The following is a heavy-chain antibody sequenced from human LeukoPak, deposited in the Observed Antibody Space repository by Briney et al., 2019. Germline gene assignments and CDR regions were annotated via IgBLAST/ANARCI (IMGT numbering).Heavy chain of an antibody. V-gene: IGHV3-30*04. J-gene: IGHJ4*02. CDR2: ISFDGSDK. D-gene: IGHD3-16*01. CDR1: GLTFSSYA. Sequence: GGSLRLSCAASGLTFSSYAMHWVRQAPGKGLEWVAVISFDGSDKYYADSVKGRFTVSRDNSNNMLYLQMNSLSTEDTAVFYCARGLGGLQYFDVWGQGTLVTVSS. CDR3: ARGLGGLQYFDV.